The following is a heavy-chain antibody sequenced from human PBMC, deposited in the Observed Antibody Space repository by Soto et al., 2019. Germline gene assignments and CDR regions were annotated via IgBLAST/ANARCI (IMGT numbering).Heavy chain of an antibody. D-gene: IGHD6-13*01. J-gene: IGHJ4*02. Sequence: PGGSLRLSCAASGFTFSSYGMHWVRQAPGKGLEWVAVIWYDGSNKYYADSVKGRFTISRDNSKNTLYLQMNSLRAEDTAVYYCAREVGSSWYFDYWGQGTLVTVSS. CDR2: IWYDGSNK. CDR1: GFTFSSYG. V-gene: IGHV3-33*01. CDR3: AREVGSSWYFDY.